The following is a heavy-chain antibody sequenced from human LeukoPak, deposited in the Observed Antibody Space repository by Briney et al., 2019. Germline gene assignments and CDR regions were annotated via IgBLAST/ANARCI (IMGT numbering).Heavy chain of an antibody. CDR2: IKQDGIEK. CDR3: ARGGYSYGHYYYYYYGMDV. Sequence: GRSLRLSCAASGFTFSSYWMSWVRQAPGKGLEWVANIKQDGIEKYYVDSVKGRFTISRDNAKNSLYLQMNSLRAEDTAVYYCARGGYSYGHYYYYYYGMDVWGQGTTVIVSS. V-gene: IGHV3-7*03. CDR1: GFTFSSYW. D-gene: IGHD5-18*01. J-gene: IGHJ6*02.